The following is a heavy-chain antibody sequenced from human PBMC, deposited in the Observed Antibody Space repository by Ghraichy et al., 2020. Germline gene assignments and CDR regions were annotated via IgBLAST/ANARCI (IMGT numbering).Heavy chain of an antibody. V-gene: IGHV6-1*01. Sequence: SQTLSLTCAISGDSVSSNSAAWNWIRQSPSRGLEWLGRTYYRSKWYNDYAVSVKSRITINPDTSKNQFSLQLNSVTPEDTAVYYCARGGGWLRGNYYYYGMDVWGQGTTVTVSS. CDR3: ARGGGWLRGNYYYYGMDV. CDR1: GDSVSSNSAA. J-gene: IGHJ6*02. CDR2: TYYRSKWYN. D-gene: IGHD5-12*01.